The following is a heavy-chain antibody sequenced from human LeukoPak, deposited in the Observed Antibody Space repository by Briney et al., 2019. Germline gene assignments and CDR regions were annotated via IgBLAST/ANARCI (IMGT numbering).Heavy chain of an antibody. CDR3: GVGATDAFDI. Sequence: PSETLSLTCAVYGGSFSGYYWSWIRQPPGKGLEWIGEINHSGSTNYNPSLKSRVTISVDTSKNQFSLKLSSVTAADTAVYYCGVGATDAFDIWGQGTMVTVSS. V-gene: IGHV4-34*01. CDR1: GGSFSGYY. J-gene: IGHJ3*02. CDR2: INHSGST. D-gene: IGHD1-26*01.